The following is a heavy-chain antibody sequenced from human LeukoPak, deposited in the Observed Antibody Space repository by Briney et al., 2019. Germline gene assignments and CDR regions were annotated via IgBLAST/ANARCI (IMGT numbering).Heavy chain of an antibody. J-gene: IGHJ4*02. V-gene: IGHV3-21*01. CDR1: GLTFSSYR. CDR2: ISSSSSYI. D-gene: IGHD1-1*01. Sequence: GGSLRLSCAASGLTFSSYRMNWVRQAPGKGREWVSYISSSSSYIYYADSVKGRFTISRDNAKNSLYLQMNSLRAEDTAVYYCARSAAGTYYWGQGTLVTVSS. CDR3: ARSAAGTYY.